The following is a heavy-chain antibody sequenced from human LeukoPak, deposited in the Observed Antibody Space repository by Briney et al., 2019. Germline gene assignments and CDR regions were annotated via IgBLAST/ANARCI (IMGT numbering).Heavy chain of an antibody. V-gene: IGHV3-9*01. CDR3: AKDRPEAYFDY. J-gene: IGHJ4*02. D-gene: IGHD3-16*01. CDR2: ISWNSGSI. Sequence: GGSLRLSCVASGFTFDDYAMHWVRQAPGKGLEWVSGISWNSGSIGYADSVKGRFTISRDNSKNTLYLQMNSLRAEDTAVYFCAKDRPEAYFDYWGQGTLVTVSS. CDR1: GFTFDDYA.